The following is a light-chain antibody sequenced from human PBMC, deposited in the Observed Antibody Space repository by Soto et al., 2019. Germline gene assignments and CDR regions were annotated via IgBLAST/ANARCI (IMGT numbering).Light chain of an antibody. J-gene: IGLJ2*01. CDR1: SSDVGGYNY. CDR2: DVS. Sequence: QSALTQPASVSGSPGQSITISCTGTSSDVGGYNYVSWYQQHPGKAPKLMIYDVSNRPSGVSNRFSGSKSGNTASLTISGRQAADGAEYSCSSYTSSSTRVFGGGTKVTVL. V-gene: IGLV2-14*01. CDR3: SSYTSSSTRV.